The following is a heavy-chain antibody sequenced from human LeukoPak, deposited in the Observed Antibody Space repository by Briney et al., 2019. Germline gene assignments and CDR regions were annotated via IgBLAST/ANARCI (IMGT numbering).Heavy chain of an antibody. CDR2: MFSSGST. Sequence: SETLSLTCTDSGGSISSGGYDWIWIGPPSGKRLEWIGRMFSSGSTNYNPSLKSRVTISVDTSKNQFSLKLSSVTAADTAVYYCARDSGLYCSGGSCSAFDYWGQGTLVTVSS. J-gene: IGHJ4*02. CDR3: ARDSGLYCSGGSCSAFDY. V-gene: IGHV4-61*02. CDR1: GGSISSGGYD. D-gene: IGHD2-15*01.